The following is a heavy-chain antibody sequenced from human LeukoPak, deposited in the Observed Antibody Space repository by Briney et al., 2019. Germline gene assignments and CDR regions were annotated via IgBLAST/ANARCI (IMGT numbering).Heavy chain of an antibody. CDR2: MNPNSGNT. Sequence: ASVKVSCKASGYTFTSYDINWVRQATGQGLEWMGWMNPNSGNTGYAQKFQGRVTITRNTSISTAYMELSSLRSEDTAVYYCARVGFWSGYPYYYYYYYMDVWGKGTTVTVSS. CDR3: ARVGFWSGYPYYYYYYYMDV. V-gene: IGHV1-8*03. D-gene: IGHD3-3*01. J-gene: IGHJ6*03. CDR1: GYTFTSYD.